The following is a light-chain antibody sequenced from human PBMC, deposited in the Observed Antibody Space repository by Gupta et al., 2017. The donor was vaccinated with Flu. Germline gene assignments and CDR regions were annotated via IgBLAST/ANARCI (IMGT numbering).Light chain of an antibody. J-gene: IGLJ3*02. V-gene: IGLV6-57*01. CDR1: IGSIASSD. CDR3: QSSDNRAFV. CDR2: AND. Sequence: VTISCTRTIGSIASSDVQWYQLRPGRPPAPVIYANDQRPSGIPDRFSGSIDSSSNSASLTISGLRTEDESDYYCQSSDNRAFVFGGGTRLTVL.